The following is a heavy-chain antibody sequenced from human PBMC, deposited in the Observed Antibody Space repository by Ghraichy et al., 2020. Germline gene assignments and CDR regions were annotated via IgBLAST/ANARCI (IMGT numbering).Heavy chain of an antibody. Sequence: SETLSLTCTISGGSIGSYYWSWIRQSPGKGLEWIGYVYYTGSTTYSPSLKSRVTISIDTSKNQFSLKLSSVTTADTAVYYCARGGRYGANWGQGTLVTVSS. CDR2: VYYTGST. J-gene: IGHJ4*02. D-gene: IGHD4-17*01. CDR1: GGSIGSYY. CDR3: ARGGRYGAN. V-gene: IGHV4-59*01.